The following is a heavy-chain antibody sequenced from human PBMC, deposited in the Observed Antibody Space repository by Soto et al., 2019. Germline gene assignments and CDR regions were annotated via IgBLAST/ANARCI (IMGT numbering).Heavy chain of an antibody. CDR3: ARGGSGYTWFNEF. J-gene: IGHJ4*02. CDR2: IIPVFQTA. Sequence: QEQLVQSGAEVKKPGSSVKVSCKASGGLFSSYTISWVRQVPGQGLEWMGGIIPVFQTAYYTQRFQGRVTITADESTNTAYMELSSLRSEDTAIYYCARGGSGYTWFNEFWGQGTLDTVSS. D-gene: IGHD3-22*01. V-gene: IGHV1-69*01. CDR1: GGLFSSYT.